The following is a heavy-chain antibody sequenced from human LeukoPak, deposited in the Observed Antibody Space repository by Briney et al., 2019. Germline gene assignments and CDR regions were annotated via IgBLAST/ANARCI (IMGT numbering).Heavy chain of an antibody. CDR3: AADDHQWSGWYNY. Sequence: SVKVSCKASGFTFTSSAVQWVRQARGQRLEWIGWIVVGSGNTNYAQKFQERVTITRDMSTSTAYMELSSLRSEDTAVYYCAADDHQWSGWYNYWGQGTLVTVSP. CDR2: IVVGSGNT. CDR1: GFTFTSSA. J-gene: IGHJ4*02. V-gene: IGHV1-58*01. D-gene: IGHD6-19*01.